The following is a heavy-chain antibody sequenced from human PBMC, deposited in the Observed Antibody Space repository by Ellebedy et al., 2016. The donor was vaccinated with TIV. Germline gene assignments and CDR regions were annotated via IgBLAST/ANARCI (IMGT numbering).Heavy chain of an antibody. D-gene: IGHD3-22*01. CDR3: ARGPGDYSDSSGYYYN. Sequence: SETLSLTCTVSGGSISSTNWWSWVRPPPGKGLEWIGEIYHGGSITYNASLRSRVTISVDKSKNQFSLKLSSVTAADTAVYYCARGPGDYSDSSGYYYNWGQGTLVTVSS. J-gene: IGHJ4*02. CDR1: GGSISSTNW. CDR2: IYHGGSI. V-gene: IGHV4-4*02.